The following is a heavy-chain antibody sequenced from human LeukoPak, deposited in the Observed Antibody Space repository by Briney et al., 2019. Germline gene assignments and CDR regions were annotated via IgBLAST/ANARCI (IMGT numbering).Heavy chain of an antibody. CDR2: IIPIFGTA. CDR3: ARDRYYDSSGYYYVEDWSDP. D-gene: IGHD3-22*01. J-gene: IGHJ5*02. Sequence: ASVKVSCKASGGTFSSYAISWVRQAPGQGLEWMGRIIPIFGTANYAQKFQGRVTITTDESTSTAYMELSSLRSEDTAVYYCARDRYYDSSGYYYVEDWSDPWGQGTLVTVSS. V-gene: IGHV1-69*05. CDR1: GGTFSSYA.